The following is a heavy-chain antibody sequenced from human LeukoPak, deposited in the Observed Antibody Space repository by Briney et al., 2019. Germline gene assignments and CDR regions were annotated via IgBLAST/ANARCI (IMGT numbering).Heavy chain of an antibody. CDR2: INPNGGAT. V-gene: IGHV1-46*01. CDR3: ARVMVAWFGDKAFDY. CDR1: GYTFTNYY. J-gene: IGHJ4*02. Sequence: GASVKLSCKTSGYTFTNYYIHWVRQAPGQGLECMGIINPNGGATSYTQKFQGRVTMTRDTSTSTVYMELSSLRSEDTAVYYCARVMVAWFGDKAFDYWGQGTLVTVSS. D-gene: IGHD3-10*01.